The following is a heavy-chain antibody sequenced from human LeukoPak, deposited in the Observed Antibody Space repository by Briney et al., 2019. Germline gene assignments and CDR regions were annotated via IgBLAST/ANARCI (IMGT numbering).Heavy chain of an antibody. J-gene: IGHJ4*02. CDR1: GFTFDDYA. V-gene: IGHV3-9*01. D-gene: IGHD3-22*01. CDR3: AKVKYYYDSSGLDY. CDR2: ISWNSGSI. Sequence: GRSLRLSCAASGFTFDDYAMPRVRQAPGKGLEWVSGISWNSGSIGYADSVKGRFTISRDNAKNSLYLQMNSLRAEDTALYYCAKVKYYYDSSGLDYWGQGTLVTVSS.